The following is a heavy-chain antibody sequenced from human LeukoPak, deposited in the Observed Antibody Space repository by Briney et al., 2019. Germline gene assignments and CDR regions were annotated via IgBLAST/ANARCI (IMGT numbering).Heavy chain of an antibody. V-gene: IGHV3-11*01. CDR3: ARVAYCSSTSCPSPMNWFDP. Sequence: GGSLRLSCAASGFTFSDYYMSWIRQAPGKGLEWVSYISSSGSTIYYADSVKGRFTISRDNAKNSLYLQMNSLRAEDTAVYYCARVAYCSSTSCPSPMNWFDPWGQGTLVTVSS. CDR2: ISSSGSTI. CDR1: GFTFSDYY. J-gene: IGHJ5*02. D-gene: IGHD2-2*01.